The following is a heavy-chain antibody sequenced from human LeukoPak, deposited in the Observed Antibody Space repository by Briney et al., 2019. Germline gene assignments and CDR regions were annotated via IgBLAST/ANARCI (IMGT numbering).Heavy chain of an antibody. CDR3: ARHSKNYYDSSGYHIAGPRFDY. CDR2: IYYSGST. Sequence: SETLSLTCAVYGGSFSGYYWSWIRQPPGKGLEWIGSIYYSGSTYYNPSLKSRVTISVDTSKNQFSLKLSSVTAADTAVYYCARHSKNYYDSSGYHIAGPRFDYWGQGTLVTVSS. V-gene: IGHV4-34*01. D-gene: IGHD3-22*01. CDR1: GGSFSGYY. J-gene: IGHJ4*02.